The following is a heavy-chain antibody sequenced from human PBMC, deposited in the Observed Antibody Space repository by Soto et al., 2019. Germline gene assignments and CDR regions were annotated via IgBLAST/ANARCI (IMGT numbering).Heavy chain of an antibody. CDR2: TYYKSKRNN. Sequence: SQTLSLICFISGDKLSSNSAGWNWIRHSPSRGLEWLGRTYYKSKRNNDYALSVKSRITINPDTSKNQFSLHLYSVTPEDTAVYYCTGITWFRGMDVWGQGTPVTVSS. CDR3: TGITWFRGMDV. D-gene: IGHD3-10*01. J-gene: IGHJ6*02. CDR1: GDKLSSNSAG. V-gene: IGHV6-1*01.